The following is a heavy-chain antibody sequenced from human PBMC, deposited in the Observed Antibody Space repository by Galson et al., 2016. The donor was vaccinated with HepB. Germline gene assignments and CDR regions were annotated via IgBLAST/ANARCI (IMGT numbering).Heavy chain of an antibody. CDR1: GFTFSTHA. D-gene: IGHD5-18*01. Sequence: SLRLSCAASGFTFSTHAMSWVRQAPGKGLEWVSAISGTGDRRDDADSVKGRFTTARDNLKNTVHLQMDSLRAEDTALYYCATSNSYGYVHWGQGALVTVSS. CDR2: ISGTGDRR. CDR3: ATSNSYGYVH. J-gene: IGHJ4*02. V-gene: IGHV3-23*01.